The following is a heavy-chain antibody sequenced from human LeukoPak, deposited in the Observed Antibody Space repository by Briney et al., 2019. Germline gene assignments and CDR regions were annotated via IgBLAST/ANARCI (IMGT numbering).Heavy chain of an antibody. CDR2: ISGYNGYT. CDR1: GYTFTRYA. V-gene: IGHV1-18*01. Sequence: ASVKVSCKASGYTFTRYAISWVRQAPGQGLEWMGWISGYNGYTKNAQKFHGRVTMTTDTSTSTANMELRSLRSDDTAVYYCARGQSNRLLWVGESLSNINPFDYWGQETLVTVSS. J-gene: IGHJ4*02. CDR3: ARGQSNRLLWVGESLSNINPFDY. D-gene: IGHD3-10*01.